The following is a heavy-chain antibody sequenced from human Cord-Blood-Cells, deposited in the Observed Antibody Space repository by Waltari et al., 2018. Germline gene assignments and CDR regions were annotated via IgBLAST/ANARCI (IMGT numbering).Heavy chain of an antibody. CDR1: GGSVSSGSYY. CDR2: IYYSGST. CDR3: ARDTESSTGLYGMDV. V-gene: IGHV4-61*01. D-gene: IGHD2-2*01. J-gene: IGHJ6*02. Sequence: QVQLQESGPGLVKPSETLSLTCTVSGGSVSSGSYYWSWIRQPPGKGLDWIGYIYYSGSTNYNPSLKSRVTISVDTSKNQFSLKLSSVTAADTAVYYCARDTESSTGLYGMDVWGQGTTVTVSS.